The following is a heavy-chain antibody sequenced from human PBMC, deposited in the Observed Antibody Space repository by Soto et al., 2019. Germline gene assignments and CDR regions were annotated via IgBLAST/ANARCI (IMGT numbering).Heavy chain of an antibody. CDR1: GFTFSSYG. CDR3: AREGRVAVAGAPYYYYYGMAV. CDR2: IWYDGSNK. Sequence: PGGSLRLSCAASGFTFSSYGMHWVRQAPGKGLEWVAVIWYDGSNKYYADSVKGRFTISRDNSKNTLYLQMNSLRAEDTAVYYCAREGRVAVAGAPYYYYYGMAVWGQGTTVTVSS. J-gene: IGHJ6*02. V-gene: IGHV3-33*01. D-gene: IGHD6-19*01.